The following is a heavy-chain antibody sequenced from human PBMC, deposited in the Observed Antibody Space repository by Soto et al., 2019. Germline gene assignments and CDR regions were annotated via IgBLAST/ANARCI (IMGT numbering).Heavy chain of an antibody. Sequence: GGSLRLSCTAAGFTFRSYRMHWVRKVPGKGLEWISYISSSTTTIFYADSVKGRFTISRDNAKNSLYLQMNSLRDEDTAVYYCARETSTYYYDSSAYLGFDYWGQG. V-gene: IGHV3-48*02. J-gene: IGHJ4*02. CDR1: GFTFRSYR. D-gene: IGHD3-22*01. CDR2: ISSSTTTI. CDR3: ARETSTYYYDSSAYLGFDY.